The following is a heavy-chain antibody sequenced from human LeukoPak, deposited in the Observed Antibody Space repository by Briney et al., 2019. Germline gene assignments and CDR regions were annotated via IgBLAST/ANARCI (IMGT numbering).Heavy chain of an antibody. D-gene: IGHD1-1*01. V-gene: IGHV6-1*01. CDR2: TYYRSKWYN. CDR3: ARVIRGTTGTIDY. CDR1: GDSVSSNSAA. J-gene: IGHJ4*02. Sequence: SQTLSLTCAISGDSVSSNSAAWDWIRQSSSRGLEWLGRTYYRSKWYNAYAVSVKSRITINPDTSKNQFSLQLNSVTPEDTAVYYCARVIRGTTGTIDYWGQGTLVTVSS.